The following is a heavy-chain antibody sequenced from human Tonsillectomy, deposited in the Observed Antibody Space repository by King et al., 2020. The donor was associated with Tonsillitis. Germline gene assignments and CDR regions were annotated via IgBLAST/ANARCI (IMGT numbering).Heavy chain of an antibody. CDR1: GFTFTNYA. D-gene: IGHD4-17*01. CDR2: ITTSGDST. Sequence: VQLVESGGGLVQPGGSLRLSCAASGFTFTNYAMSWVRQAPGMGLEWVSAITTSGDSTYYADSVKGRFTISRDNSRNTLYLQMSSLRAEDTAVYYWAKYGIHAYFDSWGQGTLVTVSS. J-gene: IGHJ4*02. V-gene: IGHV3-23*04. CDR3: AKYGIHAYFDS.